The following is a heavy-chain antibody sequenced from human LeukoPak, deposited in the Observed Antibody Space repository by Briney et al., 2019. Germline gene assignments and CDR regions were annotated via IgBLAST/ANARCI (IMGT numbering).Heavy chain of an antibody. CDR3: AKDPPNWGGDYFHY. V-gene: IGHV3-23*01. CDR1: GFTFSSYA. D-gene: IGHD7-27*01. Sequence: PGGSLRLSCAASGFTFSSYAMSWVRQAPGKGLEWVSALSGRGGSTYYANSVKGRFTISRDNSKSTLYLRMKSGRAEDTALCFTAKDPPNWGGDYFHYWGQGTLVTVSS. CDR2: LSGRGGST. J-gene: IGHJ4*02.